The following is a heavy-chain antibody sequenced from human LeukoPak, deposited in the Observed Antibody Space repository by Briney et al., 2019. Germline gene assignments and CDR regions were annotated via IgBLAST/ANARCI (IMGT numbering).Heavy chain of an antibody. Sequence: SETLSLTCTVSGYSISSGYYWGWIRQPPGKGLEWIGSISHSGSTYYNPSLKSRVSISVDTSKNQFSLRLSSVTAADTAVYYCARRSDRNASPLRYWGQGTLVTVSS. CDR1: GYSISSGYY. CDR2: ISHSGST. CDR3: ARRSDRNASPLRY. J-gene: IGHJ4*02. V-gene: IGHV4-38-2*02. D-gene: IGHD2-2*01.